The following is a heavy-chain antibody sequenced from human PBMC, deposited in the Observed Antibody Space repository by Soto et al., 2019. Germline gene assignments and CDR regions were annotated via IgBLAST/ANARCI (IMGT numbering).Heavy chain of an antibody. D-gene: IGHD3-22*01. CDR2: ISAYNGNT. Sequence: QVQLVQSGAEVKKPGASVKVSCKASGYTFTNYGISWVRQAPGQGLEWMGWISAYNGNTNYAQKLPGRVTMTPGTSTSTAYMGLRSLRSDDTAVYYCARGGRHDSSGYYLPFSGMDVWGQGTTVTVSS. CDR3: ARGGRHDSSGYYLPFSGMDV. J-gene: IGHJ6*02. CDR1: GYTFTNYG. V-gene: IGHV1-18*01.